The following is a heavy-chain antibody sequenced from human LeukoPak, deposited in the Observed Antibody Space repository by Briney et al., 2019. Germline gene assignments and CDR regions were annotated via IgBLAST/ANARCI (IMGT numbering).Heavy chain of an antibody. CDR3: ARDYIVVVPAAIPFDY. D-gene: IGHD2-2*02. J-gene: IGHJ4*02. Sequence: HGASVKVSCKASCYTFTSYGISWVRQAPGQGLEWMGWISAYNGNTNYAQKLQGRVTMTTDTSTSTAYMELRSLRSDDTAVYYCARDYIVVVPAAIPFDYWGQGTLVTVSS. CDR1: CYTFTSYG. CDR2: ISAYNGNT. V-gene: IGHV1-18*01.